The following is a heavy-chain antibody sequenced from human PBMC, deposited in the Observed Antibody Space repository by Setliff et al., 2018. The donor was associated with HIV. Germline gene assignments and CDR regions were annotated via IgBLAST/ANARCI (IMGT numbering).Heavy chain of an antibody. V-gene: IGHV3-23*01. CDR3: AKPRRYNTYYFDH. CDR1: DLAFSSCA. CDR2: ASPSGGTT. Sequence: GGSLRLSCQASDLAFSSCAMSWVRQAPGKGLEWVSIASPSGGTTYYADSVKGRFTISRDNSRSTLYLQMNSLKTEDTAVYYCAKPRRYNTYYFDHWGQGTLVTVSS. J-gene: IGHJ4*02. D-gene: IGHD3-3*01.